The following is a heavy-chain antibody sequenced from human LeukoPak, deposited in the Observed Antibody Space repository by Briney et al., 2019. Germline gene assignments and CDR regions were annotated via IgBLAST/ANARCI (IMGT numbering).Heavy chain of an antibody. D-gene: IGHD6-19*01. Sequence: GGSLRLSCAASGFTFSSYSMNWVRQAPGKGLEWVAVISYDGSDKYYADSVKGRFTISRDNSKNTLYLQMNSLRPEDTAVYYCARDWGRRYSSGWYGDFDYWGQGTLVTVSS. CDR3: ARDWGRRYSSGWYGDFDY. V-gene: IGHV3-30*03. J-gene: IGHJ4*02. CDR1: GFTFSSYS. CDR2: ISYDGSDK.